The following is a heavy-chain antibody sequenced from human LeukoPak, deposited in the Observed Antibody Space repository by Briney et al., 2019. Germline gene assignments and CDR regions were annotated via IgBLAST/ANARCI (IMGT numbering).Heavy chain of an antibody. CDR3: ARDRVLLWFGEGHGNWFDP. CDR2: IYYSGST. CDR1: GGSISSGGYY. D-gene: IGHD3-10*01. V-gene: IGHV4-31*03. Sequence: SETLSLTCTVSGGSISSGGYYWSWIRQHPGKGLEWIGYIYYSGSTYYNPSLKSRVTISVDTSKNQFSLKLSSVTAADTAVYYCARDRVLLWFGEGHGNWFDPWGQGTLVTVSS. J-gene: IGHJ5*02.